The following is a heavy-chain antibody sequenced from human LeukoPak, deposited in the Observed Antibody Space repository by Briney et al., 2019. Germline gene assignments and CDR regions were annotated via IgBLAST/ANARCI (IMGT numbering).Heavy chain of an antibody. CDR2: IYYSGST. CDR3: AREIKGSGYLSWFDP. Sequence: SETLSLTCTVSGASISSSSYYWGWIRQPPGKGLEWNVSIYYSGSTYYNPSLKSRITISVDTAKNQFSLKLSPVTAADTAVYYCAREIKGSGYLSWFDPWGQGTLVTVSS. J-gene: IGHJ5*02. D-gene: IGHD3-22*01. V-gene: IGHV4-39*07. CDR1: GASISSSSYY.